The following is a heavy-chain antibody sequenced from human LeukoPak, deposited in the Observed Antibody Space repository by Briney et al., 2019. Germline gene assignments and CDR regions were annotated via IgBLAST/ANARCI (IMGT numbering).Heavy chain of an antibody. CDR3: ARVPSGTQFDY. Sequence: GGSLRLSCAASGFTFNYAWMNWVRQAPGKGLEWVSVIYSGGSTYYADSVKGRFTISRDNTKNTLYLQMNSLRAEDTAVYYCARVPSGTQFDYWGQGTLVTVSS. V-gene: IGHV3-66*01. J-gene: IGHJ4*02. CDR1: GFTFNYAW. CDR2: IYSGGST.